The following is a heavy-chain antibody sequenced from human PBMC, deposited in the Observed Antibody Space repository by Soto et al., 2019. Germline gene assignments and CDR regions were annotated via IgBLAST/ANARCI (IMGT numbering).Heavy chain of an antibody. D-gene: IGHD3-3*01. CDR3: AKEPYYDFWSCYKWFDP. CDR1: GFTLSAYS. V-gene: IGHV3-23*01. CDR2: ISGSGGST. J-gene: IGHJ5*02. Sequence: GGSLRLSCAASGFTLSAYSMNWVRQTPGKGLEWVSAISGSGGSTYYADSVKGRFTISRDNSKNTLYLQMNSLRAEDTAVYYCAKEPYYDFWSCYKWFDPWGQGTLVTVSS.